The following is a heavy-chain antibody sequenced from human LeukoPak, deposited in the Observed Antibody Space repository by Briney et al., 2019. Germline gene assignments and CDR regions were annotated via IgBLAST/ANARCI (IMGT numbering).Heavy chain of an antibody. J-gene: IGHJ3*02. V-gene: IGHV4-39*07. CDR3: ARVRRGAGGPDDFDI. CDR1: GGSISSTISNYY. Sequence: SETLSLTCTVSGGSISSTISNYYWGWIRQPPGKGLEWIGRIYTSGSTNYNPSLRSRVTISVDTSKNQFSLKLSSVTAADTAVYYCARVRRGAGGPDDFDIWGQGTMVIVFS. CDR2: IYTSGST. D-gene: IGHD3-16*01.